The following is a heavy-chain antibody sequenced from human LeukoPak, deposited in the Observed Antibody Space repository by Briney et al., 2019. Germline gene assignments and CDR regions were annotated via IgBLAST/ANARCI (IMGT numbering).Heavy chain of an antibody. CDR1: GGSISSYY. Sequence: PSETLSLTCTVSGGSISSYYWSWIRQPPGKGLEWIGYIYYRGSTNYNPSLKSRVTISVDTSKNQFSLKLSSVTAADTAVYYCARDGYYYDSSGYDYWGQGTLVTVSS. CDR3: ARDGYYYDSSGYDY. J-gene: IGHJ4*02. CDR2: IYYRGST. V-gene: IGHV4-59*01. D-gene: IGHD3-22*01.